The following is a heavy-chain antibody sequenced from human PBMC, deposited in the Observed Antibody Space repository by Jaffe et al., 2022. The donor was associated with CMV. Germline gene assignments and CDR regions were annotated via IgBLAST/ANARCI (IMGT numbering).Heavy chain of an antibody. CDR1: GFTFSDYY. CDR3: ARATRSSSWYNKIYYYYGMDV. CDR2: ISSSGSTI. D-gene: IGHD6-13*01. Sequence: QVQLVESGGGLVKPGGSLRLSCAASGFTFSDYYMSWIRQAPGKGLEWVSYISSSGSTIYYADSVKGRFTISRDNAKNSLYLQMNSLRAEDTAVYYCARATRSSSWYNKIYYYYGMDVWGQGTTVTVSS. V-gene: IGHV3-11*01. J-gene: IGHJ6*02.